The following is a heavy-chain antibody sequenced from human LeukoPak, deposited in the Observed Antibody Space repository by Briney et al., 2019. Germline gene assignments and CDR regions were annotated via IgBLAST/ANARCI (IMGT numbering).Heavy chain of an antibody. V-gene: IGHV1-8*01. CDR2: MNPNSAHT. Sequence: ASVKVSCKASGYTFTSYDIHWVRQAAGHGLEWMGWMNPNSAHTGHAQKFQGRVTMTRDTSMSTAYMELSGLTSEDTAIYYCAGGPALHSKWVGGRWFDPWGQGTLVTVSS. CDR1: GYTFTSYD. D-gene: IGHD6-19*01. CDR3: AGGPALHSKWVGGRWFDP. J-gene: IGHJ5*02.